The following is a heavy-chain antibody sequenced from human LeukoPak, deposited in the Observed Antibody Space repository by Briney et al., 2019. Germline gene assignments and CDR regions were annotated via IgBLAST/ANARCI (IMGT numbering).Heavy chain of an antibody. CDR3: ARMYYYGSGTLYYFDY. CDR2: IYYSGST. CDR1: GGSISSSNYY. Sequence: SETLSLTCTVSGGSISSSNYYWSWIRQPPGKGLEWIGSIYYSGSTYDNPSLKSRVTISADTSKNQFSLKLSSVTAADTAVYYCARMYYYGSGTLYYFDYWGQGTLVTVSS. J-gene: IGHJ4*02. D-gene: IGHD3-10*01. V-gene: IGHV4-39*07.